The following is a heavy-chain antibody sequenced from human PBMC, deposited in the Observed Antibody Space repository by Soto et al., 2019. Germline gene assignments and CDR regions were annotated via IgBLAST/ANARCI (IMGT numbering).Heavy chain of an antibody. Sequence: PSETLSLTCTVSGGSINSYYWSWIRQPPGKGLEWIGYIYHSGSTNYNPSLKSRVTISVDRSKNQFSLKLSSVTAADTAVYYCARGQVVAAQHWGQGTLVTVSS. CDR1: GGSINSYY. D-gene: IGHD2-15*01. CDR3: ARGQVVAAQH. CDR2: IYHSGST. J-gene: IGHJ4*02. V-gene: IGHV4-59*12.